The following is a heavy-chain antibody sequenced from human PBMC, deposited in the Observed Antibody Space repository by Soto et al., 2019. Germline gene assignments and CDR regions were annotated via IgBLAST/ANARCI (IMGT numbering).Heavy chain of an antibody. CDR2: INHSGST. D-gene: IGHD5-12*01. CDR3: ARGSGYSGYVGVDAFDI. V-gene: IGHV4-34*01. J-gene: IGHJ3*02. CDR1: GGSFSGYY. Sequence: QVQLQQWGAGLLKPSETLSLTCAVYGGSFSGYYWSWIRQPPGKGLEWIGEINHSGSTNYNPSLKSRVTISVDTSKNQFSLKLSSVTAADTAVYYCARGSGYSGYVGVDAFDIWGQGTMVTVSS.